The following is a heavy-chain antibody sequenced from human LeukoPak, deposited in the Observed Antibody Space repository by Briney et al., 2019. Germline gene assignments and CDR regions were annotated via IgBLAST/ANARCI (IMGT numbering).Heavy chain of an antibody. CDR2: IYYSGST. J-gene: IGHJ3*02. CDR1: GGSISSYY. D-gene: IGHD6-13*01. V-gene: IGHV4-59*01. Sequence: SETLSLTCTVSGGSISSYYWSWIRQPPGKGLEWIGYIYYSGSTNYNPSLKSRVTISVDTSKNQFSLKLSSVTAADTAVYYCARDYAAAAGSIDAFDIWGQGTMVTVSS. CDR3: ARDYAAAAGSIDAFDI.